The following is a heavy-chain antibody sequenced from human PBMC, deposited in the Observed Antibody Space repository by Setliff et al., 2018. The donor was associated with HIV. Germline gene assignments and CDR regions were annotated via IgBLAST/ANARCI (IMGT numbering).Heavy chain of an antibody. D-gene: IGHD6-13*01. Sequence: SETLSLTCTVSGGSISSSSYYWGWIRQPPGKGLEWIGSIYYSGSTYANPSLKSRVTISVDTSKNQFSLNLSSVTAADTAVYYCVGSTIAAAVYYYYYYMDVWGKGTRSPSP. CDR1: GGSISSSSYY. CDR2: IYYSGST. V-gene: IGHV4-39*01. J-gene: IGHJ6*03. CDR3: VGSTIAAAVYYYYYYMDV.